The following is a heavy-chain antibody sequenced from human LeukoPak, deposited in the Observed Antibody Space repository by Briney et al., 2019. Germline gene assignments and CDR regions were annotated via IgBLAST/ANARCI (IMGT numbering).Heavy chain of an antibody. V-gene: IGHV3-48*01. CDR3: ARDHYFGDSGYSRSLDY. CDR2: ISGDSTNI. D-gene: IGHD3-10*01. CDR1: GFALNGYS. Sequence: GGSLRPSCAASGFALNGYSMNWVRQAPGKGLEWISYISGDSTNIFYADSVKGRFTISRDNAKNSLYLQMNSLRAEDTAVYYCARDHYFGDSGYSRSLDYWGQGTLVTVSS. J-gene: IGHJ4*02.